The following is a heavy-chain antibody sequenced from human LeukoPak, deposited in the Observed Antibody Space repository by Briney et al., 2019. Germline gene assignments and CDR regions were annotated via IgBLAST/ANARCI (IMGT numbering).Heavy chain of an antibody. CDR2: VSASDGNT. CDR1: GFTFSSYA. Sequence: GGSLRLSCAASGFTFSSYAMSWVRQAPGKGLEWVSAVSASDGNTYYADSAKGRFTISRDNSKNTLYLQVNSLRAEDTAVYYCGKGLYHDYSGIGDYWGQGTLVTVSS. J-gene: IGHJ4*02. V-gene: IGHV3-23*01. D-gene: IGHD3-16*01. CDR3: GKGLYHDYSGIGDY.